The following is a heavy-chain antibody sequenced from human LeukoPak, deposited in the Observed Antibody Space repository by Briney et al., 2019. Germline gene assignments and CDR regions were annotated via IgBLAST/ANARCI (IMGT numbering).Heavy chain of an antibody. Sequence: GGSLRLSCAASGFTFSSYSMSWVRQAPGMGLEWVAAIGASDGNTYYADSVKGRFTISRDNSKNPLYLQITGLRADDTAVYYCAKVQYSDYDMNFDSWGQGTLVTVSS. V-gene: IGHV3-23*01. CDR3: AKVQYSDYDMNFDS. D-gene: IGHD5-12*01. CDR2: IGASDGNT. J-gene: IGHJ4*02. CDR1: GFTFSSYS.